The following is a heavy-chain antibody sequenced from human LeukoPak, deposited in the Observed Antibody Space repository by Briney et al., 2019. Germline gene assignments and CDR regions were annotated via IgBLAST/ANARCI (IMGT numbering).Heavy chain of an antibody. V-gene: IGHV1-2*02. CDR2: INPNSGGT. CDR3: ARDEGSSSTGYYYYVDV. CDR1: GYTFTGYY. Sequence: ASVKVSCKASGYTFTGYYMHWVRQAPGQGLEWMGWINPNSGGTNYAQKFQGRVTMTRDTSISTAYMELSRLRSDDTAVYYCARDEGSSSTGYYYYVDVWGKGTTVTISS. J-gene: IGHJ6*03. D-gene: IGHD6-13*01.